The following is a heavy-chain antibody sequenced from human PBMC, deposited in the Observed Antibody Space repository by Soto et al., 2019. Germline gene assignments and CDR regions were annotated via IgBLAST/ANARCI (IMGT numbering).Heavy chain of an antibody. CDR1: GGSISNYY. Sequence: SETLSLTCTVSGGSISNYYWTWIRQPPGKGLEWIGEINHSGSTNYNPSLKSRVTISVDTSKNQFSLKLSSVTAADTAVYYCARGGSYYYYYYGMDVWGQGTTVTVSS. V-gene: IGHV4-34*01. CDR3: ARGGSYYYYYYGMDV. CDR2: INHSGST. J-gene: IGHJ6*02. D-gene: IGHD1-26*01.